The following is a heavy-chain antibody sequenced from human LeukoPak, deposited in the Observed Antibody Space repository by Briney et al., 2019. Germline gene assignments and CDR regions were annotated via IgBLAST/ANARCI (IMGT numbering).Heavy chain of an antibody. V-gene: IGHV3-21*01. CDR3: ARNLAYSFWDY. CDR1: GFTFSSYS. J-gene: IGHJ4*02. D-gene: IGHD3-16*01. CDR2: ISSSSSYI. Sequence: PGGSLRLSCAASGFTFSSYSTNWVRQAPGKGLEWVSSISSSSSYIYYADSVKGRFTISRDNAKNSLYLQMNGLRAEDTAVYYCARNLAYSFWDYWGQGTLVTVSS.